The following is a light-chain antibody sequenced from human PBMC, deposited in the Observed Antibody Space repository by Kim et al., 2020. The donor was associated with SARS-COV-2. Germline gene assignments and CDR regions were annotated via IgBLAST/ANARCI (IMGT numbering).Light chain of an antibody. CDR2: GAS. Sequence: VSPGERATLSCRASQSVGNNVAWFQQKCGQAPRLLIYGASTRATDTPPRFSGSGSETEFTLTITSLQSEDFAVYFCQHYDNWPPYTFGQGTKLEI. V-gene: IGKV3-15*01. CDR3: QHYDNWPPYT. CDR1: QSVGNN. J-gene: IGKJ2*01.